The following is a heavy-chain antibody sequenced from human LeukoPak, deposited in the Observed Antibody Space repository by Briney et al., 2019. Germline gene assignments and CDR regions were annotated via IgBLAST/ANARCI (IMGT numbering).Heavy chain of an antibody. CDR2: ISGYNGDT. J-gene: IGHJ5*02. V-gene: IGHV1-18*01. Sequence: ASVKVSCKASGYSFTSYSISWVRQPPGQGLEWMGWISGYNGDTNYGQKFQGRVTMTTDTSTSTAYMELRSLRSDDTAVYYCARDRREDVVVPTTMRFLGNWFDPWGQGTLVTVSS. D-gene: IGHD2-2*01. CDR1: GYSFTSYS. CDR3: ARDRREDVVVPTTMRFLGNWFDP.